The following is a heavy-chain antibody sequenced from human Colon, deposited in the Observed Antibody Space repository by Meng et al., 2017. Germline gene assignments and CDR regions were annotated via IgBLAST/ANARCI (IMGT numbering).Heavy chain of an antibody. D-gene: IGHD4-23*01. CDR3: ATDLRWELQYSFDY. CDR1: GFTFNTAW. Sequence: GESLKISCAASGFTFNTAWLTWVRQAPGKGLEWVGHIRSKPYGGTADYAAPVKGRFTISRDDSRDTFSLQMSSLKDEDTGVYFCATDLRWELQYSFDYWGQGIRVT. CDR2: IRSKPYGGTA. V-gene: IGHV3-15*01. J-gene: IGHJ4*02.